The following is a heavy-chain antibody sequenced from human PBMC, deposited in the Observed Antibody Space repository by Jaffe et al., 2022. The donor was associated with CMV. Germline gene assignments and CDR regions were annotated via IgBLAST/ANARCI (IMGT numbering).Heavy chain of an antibody. CDR1: GFSLSTSGVG. CDR2: IYWNDDK. D-gene: IGHD5-12*01. J-gene: IGHJ3*02. CDR3: AHRWIRYHFNAFDI. V-gene: IGHV2-5*01. Sequence: QITLKESGPTLVKPTQTLTLTCTFSGFSLSTSGVGVGWIRQPPGKALEWLALIYWNDDKRYSPSLKSRLTITKDTSKNQVVLTMTNMDPVDTATYYCAHRWIRYHFNAFDIWGQGTMVTVSS.